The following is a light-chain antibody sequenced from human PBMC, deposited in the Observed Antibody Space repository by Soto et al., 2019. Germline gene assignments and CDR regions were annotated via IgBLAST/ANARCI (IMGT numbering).Light chain of an antibody. V-gene: IGKV2-30*02. J-gene: IGKJ2*01. CDR3: MQGTHWPPYT. CDR1: QSLKHSDGNTY. CDR2: KVS. Sequence: DVVMTQSPLSLPVTLGQPASISCRSSQSLKHSDGNTYLNWFQQRPGQSPRRLIYKVSIRDSGVPDTFSGSGSVTDFTLTISSVEAEDVGVYYCMQGTHWPPYTFGQGTKLEI.